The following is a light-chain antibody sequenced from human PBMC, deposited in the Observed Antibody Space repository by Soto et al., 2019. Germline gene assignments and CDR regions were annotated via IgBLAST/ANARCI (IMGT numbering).Light chain of an antibody. J-gene: IGKJ3*01. CDR3: QQYGRSPLT. V-gene: IGKV3-20*01. Sequence: EVVLTQSPGTLSLSPGERATLSCRASQCVSSSYLAWYQQKLGQAPRLLIYGASSRASGIPDRFSGSGSGTDFTLTISRLEPEDFAVYYCQQYGRSPLTFGSGTKVDIE. CDR1: QCVSSSY. CDR2: GAS.